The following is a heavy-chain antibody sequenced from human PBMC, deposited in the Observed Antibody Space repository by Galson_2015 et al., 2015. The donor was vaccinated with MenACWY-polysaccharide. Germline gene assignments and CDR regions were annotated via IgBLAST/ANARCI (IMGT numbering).Heavy chain of an antibody. CDR1: GFTFDDYG. CDR2: ISHDGSNK. V-gene: IGHV3-30*18. D-gene: IGHD2-15*01. CDR3: AKDIHRYLSGGIYYPPQVYYYYGMDV. J-gene: IGHJ6*02. Sequence: SLRLSCAASGFTFDDYGMSWVRQAPGKGLEWVAVISHDGSNKYYADSVKGRFTISRDNSKNTLYLQMNSLRAEDTAVYYCAKDIHRYLSGGIYYPPQVYYYYGMDVWGQGTTVTVSS.